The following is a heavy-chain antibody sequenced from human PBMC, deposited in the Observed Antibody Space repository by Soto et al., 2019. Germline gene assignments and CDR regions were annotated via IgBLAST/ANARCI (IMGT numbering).Heavy chain of an antibody. Sequence: PSETLSLTCSIYSGSFSGYYLSWIRQPPGKGLEWIGEISQSGHTNYSPSLKSRVSISIDTSKKQFSLNLASVSAADTAVYYCARAPKVSGSSQTRPDFWGQGTLVTVSS. J-gene: IGHJ4*02. CDR1: SGSFSGYY. V-gene: IGHV4-34*01. CDR3: ARAPKVSGSSQTRPDF. CDR2: ISQSGHT. D-gene: IGHD6-6*01.